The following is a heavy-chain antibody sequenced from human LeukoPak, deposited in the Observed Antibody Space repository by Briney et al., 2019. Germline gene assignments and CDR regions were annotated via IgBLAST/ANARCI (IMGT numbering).Heavy chain of an antibody. Sequence: GESLQISCKGSGYSFTSYWIGWVRQMPGKGLEWMGIIYPGDSDTRYSPSFQGLATISADKSISTAYLQWSSLQASDTAMYYCARLGYRSQWELRYYFDYWGQGTLVTVSS. CDR2: IYPGDSDT. V-gene: IGHV5-51*01. CDR3: ARLGYRSQWELRYYFDY. J-gene: IGHJ4*02. CDR1: GYSFTSYW. D-gene: IGHD1-26*01.